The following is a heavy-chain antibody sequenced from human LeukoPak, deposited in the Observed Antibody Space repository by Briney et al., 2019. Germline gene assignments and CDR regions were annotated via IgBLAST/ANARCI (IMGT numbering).Heavy chain of an antibody. Sequence: GGSLRLSCTASGFTFGDYALSWVRQAGGKGREWVGFIRTKAYGATREYAASVTGRFTISRDDSKSIAYLQMNSLKAEDTAVYYCSRDGNYYDSDYYYYMDVWGKGTTVTISS. J-gene: IGHJ6*03. D-gene: IGHD3-22*01. CDR1: GFTFGDYA. V-gene: IGHV3-49*04. CDR3: SRDGNYYDSDYYYYMDV. CDR2: IRTKAYGATR.